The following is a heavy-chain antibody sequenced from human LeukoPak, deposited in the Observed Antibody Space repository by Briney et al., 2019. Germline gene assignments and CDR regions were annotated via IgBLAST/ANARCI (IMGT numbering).Heavy chain of an antibody. CDR2: ISD. CDR3: AREYYDSSGYYPWRYFDY. Sequence: GGSLRLSCAASGFTFSYYSMNWVRQAPGKGLEWVTYISDNYADSVKGRFTISRDNAKDSLYLQMNSLRAEDTAVYYCAREYYDSSGYYPWRYFDYWGQGTLVTVSS. V-gene: IGHV3-48*01. D-gene: IGHD3-22*01. J-gene: IGHJ4*02. CDR1: GFTFSYYS.